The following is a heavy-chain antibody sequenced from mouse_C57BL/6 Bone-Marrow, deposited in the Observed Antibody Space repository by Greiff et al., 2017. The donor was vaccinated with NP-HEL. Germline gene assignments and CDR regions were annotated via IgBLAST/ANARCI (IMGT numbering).Heavy chain of an antibody. CDR1: GFNIKNTY. Sequence: EVKLVESVAELVRPGASVKLSCTASGFNIKNTYMHWVKQRPEQGLEWIGRIDPANGNTKYAPKFQGKATITADTSSNTAYLQLSSLTSEDTAIYYCARNHHYYGSRGVAYWGQGTLVTVSA. V-gene: IGHV14-3*01. J-gene: IGHJ3*01. CDR3: ARNHHYYGSRGVAY. D-gene: IGHD1-1*01. CDR2: IDPANGNT.